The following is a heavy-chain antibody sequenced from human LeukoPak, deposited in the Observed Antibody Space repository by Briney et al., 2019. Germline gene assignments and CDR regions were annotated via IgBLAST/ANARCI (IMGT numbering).Heavy chain of an antibody. CDR2: LSGTSSTT. CDR1: GFTFSSYS. Sequence: GGSLRLSCAAPGFTFSSYSMNWVRQAPGKGLEWVSCLSGTSSTTYYADSVKGRFTISRDNAKNSLYLQMNSLRAEDTAVYYCARDLSVTTLYIDAFDIWGQGTMVTVSS. V-gene: IGHV3-48*01. J-gene: IGHJ3*02. CDR3: ARDLSVTTLYIDAFDI. D-gene: IGHD4-17*01.